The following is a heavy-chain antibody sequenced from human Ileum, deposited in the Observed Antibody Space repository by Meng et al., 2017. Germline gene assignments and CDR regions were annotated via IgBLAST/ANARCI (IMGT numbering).Heavy chain of an antibody. Sequence: QVQLPQGGAGLLKPSGTLSLTCAVYGGSFSGYYWSWIRQPPGKGLEWIGEINHSGSTNYNPSLKSRVTISVDTSKNQFSLKLSSVTAADTAVYYCARGGGRYGPDFDYWGQGTLVTVSS. CDR2: INHSGST. D-gene: IGHD3-16*01. CDR3: ARGGGRYGPDFDY. V-gene: IGHV4-34*01. CDR1: GGSFSGYY. J-gene: IGHJ4*02.